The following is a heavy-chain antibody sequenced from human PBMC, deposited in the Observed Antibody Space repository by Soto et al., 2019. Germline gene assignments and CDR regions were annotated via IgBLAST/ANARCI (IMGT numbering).Heavy chain of an antibody. D-gene: IGHD3-22*01. CDR2: ISSSSSTI. Sequence: PGGSLRLSCAASGFTFSSYSMNWVRQAPGKGLEWVSYISSSSSTIYYADSVKGRFTISRDNSKNTLYLQMNSLRAEDTAVYYCARVNYYDSSGYYVDPPNPYYYYGMDVWGQGTTVTVSS. CDR3: ARVNYYDSSGYYVDPPNPYYYYGMDV. CDR1: GFTFSSYS. J-gene: IGHJ6*02. V-gene: IGHV3-48*01.